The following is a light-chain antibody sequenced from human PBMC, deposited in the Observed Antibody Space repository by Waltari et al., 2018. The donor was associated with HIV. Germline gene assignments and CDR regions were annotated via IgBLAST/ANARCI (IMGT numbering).Light chain of an antibody. Sequence: QSVLTQPPSASGTPGQRVTLSCSGSRSNIGSTTVNWYQQVPGPAPKLLIYSHNERPSGVPDRFSGSKSGTSASLAINGLQSEDEADYYCLAWDVSLQGYVFGTGTKVTVL. V-gene: IGLV1-44*01. CDR2: SHN. J-gene: IGLJ1*01. CDR3: LAWDVSLQGYV. CDR1: RSNIGSTT.